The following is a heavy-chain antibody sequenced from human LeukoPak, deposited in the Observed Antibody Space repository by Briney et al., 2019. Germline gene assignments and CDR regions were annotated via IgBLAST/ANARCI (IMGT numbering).Heavy chain of an antibody. CDR1: GFTFSNDA. CDR2: ISSSSSYI. J-gene: IGHJ4*02. CDR3: ASGSEVVIDY. V-gene: IGHV3-21*01. D-gene: IGHD3-10*01. Sequence: GGSLRLSCAASGFTFSNDAMHWVRQAPGKGLEWVSSISSSSSYIYYADSVKGRFTISRDNAKNSLYLQMNSLRAEDTAVYYCASGSEVVIDYWGQGTLVTVSS.